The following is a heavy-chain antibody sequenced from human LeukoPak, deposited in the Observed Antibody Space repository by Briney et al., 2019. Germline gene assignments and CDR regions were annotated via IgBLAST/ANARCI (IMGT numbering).Heavy chain of an antibody. CDR2: IYYSGST. V-gene: IGHV4-39*01. CDR1: GGSISSSSYY. Sequence: SGTLSLTCTVSGGSISSSSYYWGWIRQPPGKGLEWIGSIYYSGSTYYNPSLKSRVTISVDTSKNQFSLKLSSVTAADTAVYYCARPFELGRGGAFDYWGQGTLVTVSS. CDR3: ARPFELGRGGAFDY. J-gene: IGHJ4*02. D-gene: IGHD3-16*01.